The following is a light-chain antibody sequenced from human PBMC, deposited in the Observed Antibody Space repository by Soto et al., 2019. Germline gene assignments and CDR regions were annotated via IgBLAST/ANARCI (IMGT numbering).Light chain of an antibody. CDR3: QPPNTFPST. Sequence: DIQMTQSPSSVSASVGDRVTITCRASQGIGSWLAWYQHKPGKARKLLIYAASNLQGGVPSRFSGSGSGTDFALTINSLQPEDFATYYCQPPNTFPSTFGQGTRLEIK. CDR1: QGIGSW. J-gene: IGKJ5*01. V-gene: IGKV1D-12*01. CDR2: AAS.